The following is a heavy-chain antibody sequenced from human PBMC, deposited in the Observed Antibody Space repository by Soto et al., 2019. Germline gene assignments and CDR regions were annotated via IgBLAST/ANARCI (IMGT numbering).Heavy chain of an antibody. CDR1: GYTFTSYY. J-gene: IGHJ6*02. D-gene: IGHD6-19*01. V-gene: IGHV1-46*01. Sequence: ASVKVSCKVSGYTFTSYYMHWVRQAPGQGLEWMGIINPSGGSTSYAQKFQGRVTMTRDTSTSTVYMELSSLRSEDTAVYYCARDMEFGAVAGCYYYYGMDVWGQGTTVTVSS. CDR2: INPSGGST. CDR3: ARDMEFGAVAGCYYYYGMDV.